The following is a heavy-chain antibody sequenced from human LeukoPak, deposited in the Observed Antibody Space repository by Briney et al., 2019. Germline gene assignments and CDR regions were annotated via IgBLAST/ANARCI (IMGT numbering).Heavy chain of an antibody. CDR2: IIPIFGTA. V-gene: IGHV1-69*01. J-gene: IGHJ4*02. Sequence: ASVNVSCEASGGTFSSYAISWVRQAPGQGLEWMGGIIPIFGTANYAQKFQGRVTITADESTSTAYMELSSLRSEDTAVYYCARQHQDYYDSSGYPGGFDYWGQGTLVTVSS. CDR3: ARQHQDYYDSSGYPGGFDY. CDR1: GGTFSSYA. D-gene: IGHD3-22*01.